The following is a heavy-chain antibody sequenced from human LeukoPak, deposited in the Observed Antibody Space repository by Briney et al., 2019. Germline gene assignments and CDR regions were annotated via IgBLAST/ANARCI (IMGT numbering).Heavy chain of an antibody. CDR3: ARGPLWPSYYFDY. V-gene: IGHV1-2*02. CDR1: GYTFTGYY. CDR2: INPNSGGT. D-gene: IGHD5-18*01. Sequence: ASVKVSCKASGYTFTGYYMHWVRQAPGQGLEWMAWINPNSGGTNYAQKFQGRVTMTRDTSISTAYMELSRLRSDDTAVYYCARGPLWPSYYFDYWGQGTLVTVSS. J-gene: IGHJ4*02.